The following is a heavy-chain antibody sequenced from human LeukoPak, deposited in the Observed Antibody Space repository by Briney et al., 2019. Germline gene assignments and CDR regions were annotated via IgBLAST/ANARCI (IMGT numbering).Heavy chain of an antibody. CDR1: GFTFSSYA. V-gene: IGHV3-23*01. CDR3: AKKGAYDYGDYGGGLNFDY. D-gene: IGHD4-17*01. Sequence: GALRLSCAASGFTFSSYAMSWVRQAPGKGLEWVSAISGSGGSTYYADSVKGRFTISRDNSENTLYLQMNSLRAEDTAVYYCAKKGAYDYGDYGGGLNFDYWGQGTLVTVSS. CDR2: ISGSGGST. J-gene: IGHJ4*02.